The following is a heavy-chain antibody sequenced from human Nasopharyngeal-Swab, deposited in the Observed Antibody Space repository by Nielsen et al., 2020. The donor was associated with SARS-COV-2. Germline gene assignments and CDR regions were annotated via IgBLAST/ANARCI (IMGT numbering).Heavy chain of an antibody. J-gene: IGHJ3*02. V-gene: IGHV3-30*03. CDR2: ISYDGTIQ. D-gene: IGHD6-19*01. CDR3: ARGAVAGRNAFDI. Sequence: GESLKISCAASGFNVSRFGMHWVREAPGKGLQWMAFISYDGTIQYYADSVKGRFTISRDNLKNTLYLQMNSLRPEDTAVHYCARGAVAGRNAFDIWGQGTMVTVSS. CDR1: GFNVSRFG.